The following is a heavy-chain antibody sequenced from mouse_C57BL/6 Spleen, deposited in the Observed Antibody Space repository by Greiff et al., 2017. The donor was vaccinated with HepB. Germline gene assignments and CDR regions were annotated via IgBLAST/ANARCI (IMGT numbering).Heavy chain of an antibody. D-gene: IGHD1-1*01. V-gene: IGHV1-64*01. Sequence: QVQLQQPGAELVKPGASVKLSCKASGYTFTSYWMHWVKQRPGQGLEWIGMIHPNSGSTNYNEKFKSKATLTVDKSSSTAYMQLSSLRSEDSAVYYCAREGVLLRFYFDYWGQGTTLTVSS. CDR1: GYTFTSYW. CDR3: AREGVLLRFYFDY. CDR2: IHPNSGST. J-gene: IGHJ2*01.